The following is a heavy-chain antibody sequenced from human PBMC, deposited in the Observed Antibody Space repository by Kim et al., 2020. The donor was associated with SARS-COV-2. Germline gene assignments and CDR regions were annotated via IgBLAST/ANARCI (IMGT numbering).Heavy chain of an antibody. CDR3: ARVPRRGYSYGNFDY. Sequence: PSLKSGVTISVDTSKNQFSLKLSSVTAADTAVYYCARVPRRGYSYGNFDYWGQGTLVTVSS. V-gene: IGHV4-39*07. D-gene: IGHD5-18*01. J-gene: IGHJ4*02.